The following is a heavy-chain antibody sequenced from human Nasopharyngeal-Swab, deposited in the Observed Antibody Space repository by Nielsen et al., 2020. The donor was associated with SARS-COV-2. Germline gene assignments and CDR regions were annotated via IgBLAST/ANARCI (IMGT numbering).Heavy chain of an antibody. CDR3: ARRAVAGSEGGNLFYP. CDR2: IWYDGSNK. Sequence: SLKVSCPASVFSFSCCGRHWVRQAPGKGLEWVAVIWYDGSNKYYADSVKGLFTISRDNSKNPLYLQMNSLRAEATAVYYCARRAVAGSEGGNLFYPSGQGTLVTVSS. D-gene: IGHD6-19*01. V-gene: IGHV3-33*01. J-gene: IGHJ5*02. CDR1: VFSFSCCG.